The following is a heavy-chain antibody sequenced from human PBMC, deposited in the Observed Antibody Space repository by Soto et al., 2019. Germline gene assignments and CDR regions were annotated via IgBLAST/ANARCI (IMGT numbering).Heavy chain of an antibody. Sequence: EVQLVESGGGLVQPGGTLRLSCAASGFTFSSYDMHWVRQATGKGLEWVSAIGTAGDTYYPGSVKGRFTISRENAKNSWYLQMNSLRAGDTAVYYCAREGGPAMVRGVIITRGMDVWGQGTTVTVSS. CDR1: GFTFSSYD. D-gene: IGHD3-10*01. V-gene: IGHV3-13*04. CDR3: AREGGPAMVRGVIITRGMDV. CDR2: IGTAGDT. J-gene: IGHJ6*02.